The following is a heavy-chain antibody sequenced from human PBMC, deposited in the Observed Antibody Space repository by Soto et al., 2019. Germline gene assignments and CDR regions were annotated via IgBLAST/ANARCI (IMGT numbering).Heavy chain of an antibody. CDR1: DGSFSDYY. V-gene: IGHV4-34*01. D-gene: IGHD2-21*01. Sequence: QVQLHQWGAGLLKPSETLSLTCAVYDGSFSDYYWTWIRQSPGKGLEWIGEINHSGSTSYKSSLKSRVTTSIDTSKNQSSLKLTSVTASDTAVYYCARGKFGFSYYYYYYLDVWGKGTTVTVSS. CDR2: INHSGST. J-gene: IGHJ6*03. CDR3: ARGKFGFSYYYYYYLDV.